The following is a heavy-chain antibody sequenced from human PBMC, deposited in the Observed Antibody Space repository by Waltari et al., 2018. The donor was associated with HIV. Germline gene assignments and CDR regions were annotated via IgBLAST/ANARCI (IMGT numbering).Heavy chain of an antibody. D-gene: IGHD3-3*01. CDR2: MSPNSGNA. CDR1: GYTFINND. Sequence: QVQLVQSGAEVKKPGASVKVSCKASGYTFINNDINWVRQATGQGLVWMGWMSPNSGNAGYAPNFQGRVTMTRNTSTTTAYMELTDLRSADTAVYFCARGRDRYDFWSGYSSPGDAFDIWGQGTVVIVSS. V-gene: IGHV1-8*01. CDR3: ARGRDRYDFWSGYSSPGDAFDI. J-gene: IGHJ3*02.